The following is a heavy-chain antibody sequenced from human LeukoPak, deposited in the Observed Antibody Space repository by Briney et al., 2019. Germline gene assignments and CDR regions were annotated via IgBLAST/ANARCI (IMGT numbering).Heavy chain of an antibody. D-gene: IGHD2-15*01. Sequence: GGSLRLSCVASGFTFSNYFIHWVRLAPGKGLVWVSRISGDGTTTLYADSVKGRFTISRDNAKNTLYLQMNSLRDEDTAVYYCARRVDSTRWFDPWGQGTLVAVSS. V-gene: IGHV3-74*03. CDR2: ISGDGTTT. CDR1: GFTFSNYF. J-gene: IGHJ5*02. CDR3: ARRVDSTRWFDP.